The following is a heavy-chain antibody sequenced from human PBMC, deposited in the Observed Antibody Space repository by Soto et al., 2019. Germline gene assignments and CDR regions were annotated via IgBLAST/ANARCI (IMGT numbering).Heavy chain of an antibody. V-gene: IGHV1-18*04. J-gene: IGHJ5*01. CDR2: ITGSNGAT. CDR3: ARDSKWLIIKGNWFDS. Sequence: QVPLVQSGAEVKRPGASVKVSCKFSGYNFIDYGMTWVRQAPGQGLEWMGWITGSNGATNYAQKYQGRVTLTADTSTNTVSMELRSLRKDDTAMYYCARDSKWLIIKGNWFDSWGQGTLVTVSS. CDR1: GYNFIDYG. D-gene: IGHD5-12*01.